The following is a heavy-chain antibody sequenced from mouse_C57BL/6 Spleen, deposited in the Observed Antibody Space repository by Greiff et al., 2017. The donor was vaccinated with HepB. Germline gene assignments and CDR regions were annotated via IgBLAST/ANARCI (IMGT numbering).Heavy chain of an antibody. D-gene: IGHD1-1*01. V-gene: IGHV14-4*01. CDR3: TTKMGFYYYGSSWYFDV. J-gene: IGHJ1*03. Sequence: VQLKESGAELVRPGASVKLSCTASGFNIKDDYMHWVKQRPEQGLEWIGWIDPENGDTEYASKFPGKATITADTSSNTAYLQLSSLTSEDTAVYYCTTKMGFYYYGSSWYFDVWGTGTTVTVSS. CDR2: IDPENGDT. CDR1: GFNIKDDY.